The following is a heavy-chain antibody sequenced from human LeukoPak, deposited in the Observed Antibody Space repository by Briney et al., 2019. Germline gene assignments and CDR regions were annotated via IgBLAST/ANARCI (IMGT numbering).Heavy chain of an antibody. D-gene: IGHD4-23*01. J-gene: IGHJ6*03. CDR2: TYYTSTWYN. Sequence: SQTLSLTCAIFGDSVSSNSAGWSWVRQSPSRGLEWLARTYYTSTWYNDDAPSVKCRLTINPDTAKNQFSLQLKSLTAEDTAMYYCARREPHGDYGGKIRYYYYMDVWGKGTTITISS. CDR3: ARREPHGDYGGKIRYYYYMDV. V-gene: IGHV6-1*01. CDR1: GDSVSSNSAG.